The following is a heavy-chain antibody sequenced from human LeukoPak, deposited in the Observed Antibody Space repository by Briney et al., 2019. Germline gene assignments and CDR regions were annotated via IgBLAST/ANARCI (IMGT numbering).Heavy chain of an antibody. CDR1: GYSFSNNW. V-gene: IGHV5-51*01. Sequence: GESLKISCKASGYSFSNNWIGWVRQMPGKGLEWMGIIYPGDSHIRYSPSFQGQVTISADKSIATAYLQWSSLKASDTAIYYCATWRGGDYGKQFDYWGQGTLVTVAS. CDR2: IYPGDSHI. D-gene: IGHD4-17*01. J-gene: IGHJ4*02. CDR3: ATWRGGDYGKQFDY.